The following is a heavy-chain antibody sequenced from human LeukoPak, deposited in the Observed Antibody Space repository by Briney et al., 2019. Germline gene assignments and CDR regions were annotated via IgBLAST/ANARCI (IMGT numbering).Heavy chain of an antibody. CDR2: ISAYNGNT. D-gene: IGHD2-2*01. J-gene: IGHJ4*02. CDR3: ATVLPGYCSSTSCPPDY. Sequence: ASVKVSCKASGYTFTNYGISWVRQAPGQGLEWMGWISAYNGNTNYAQKLQGRVTMTTDTSTSTAYMELRSLRSDDTAVYYCATVLPGYCSSTSCPPDYWGQGTLVTVSS. V-gene: IGHV1-18*01. CDR1: GYTFTNYG.